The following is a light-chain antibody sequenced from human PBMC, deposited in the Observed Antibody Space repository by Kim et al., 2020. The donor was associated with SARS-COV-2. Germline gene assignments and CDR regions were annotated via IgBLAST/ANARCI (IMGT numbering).Light chain of an antibody. V-gene: IGLV3-21*04. CDR3: QVWDTKTDHWV. CDR1: GIGGKT. CDR2: YHG. Sequence: SYELTQPPSVSVAPGKTTTMTCGGDGIGGKTVHWYQQKPGQAPVLVLYYHGARPSGVPERFSGSNSGNTATLTISRVEAGDEADYYCQVWDTKTDHWVFGGGTKVTVL. J-gene: IGLJ3*02.